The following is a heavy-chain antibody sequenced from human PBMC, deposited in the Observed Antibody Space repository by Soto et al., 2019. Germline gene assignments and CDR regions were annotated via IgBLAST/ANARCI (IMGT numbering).Heavy chain of an antibody. CDR1: GFTFSSYA. Sequence: GGSLRLSCAASGFTFSSYAMHWVRQAPGKGPEWVAVISYDGSNKYYADSVKGRFTISRDNSKNTLYLQMNSLRAEDTAVYYCARGPLYCSGGSCYTSFDYWGQGTLVTVSS. CDR3: ARGPLYCSGGSCYTSFDY. CDR2: ISYDGSNK. V-gene: IGHV3-30-3*01. D-gene: IGHD2-15*01. J-gene: IGHJ4*02.